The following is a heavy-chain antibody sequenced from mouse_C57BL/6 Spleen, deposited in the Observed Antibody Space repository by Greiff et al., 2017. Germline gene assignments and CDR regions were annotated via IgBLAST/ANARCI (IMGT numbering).Heavy chain of an antibody. J-gene: IGHJ4*01. CDR3: AREGNYYGSSYVGYAMDY. CDR2: IYPGSGST. V-gene: IGHV1-55*01. Sequence: QVQLQQPGAELVKPGASVKMSCKASGYTFTSYWITWVKQRPGQGLEWIGDIYPGSGSTNYNAKFKSKATLTVDTTSSTAYMQLSRLTSEDSAVYYCAREGNYYGSSYVGYAMDYWGQGTSVTVSS. D-gene: IGHD1-1*01. CDR1: GYTFTSYW.